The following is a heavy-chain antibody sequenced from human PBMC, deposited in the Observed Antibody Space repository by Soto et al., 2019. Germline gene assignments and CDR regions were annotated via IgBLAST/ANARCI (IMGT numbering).Heavy chain of an antibody. J-gene: IGHJ6*02. Sequence: SVKVSCKASGFTFTSSAVQWVRQARGQRLEWIGWIVVGSGNTNYAQKFQERVTITRDMSKSIAYLQMNSLKTEDTAVYYCTRTKAWAGSSTGSAPYYYYYGMDVWGQGTTVTVSS. CDR2: IVVGSGNT. CDR3: TRTKAWAGSSTGSAPYYYYYGMDV. D-gene: IGHD2-2*01. V-gene: IGHV1-58*01. CDR1: GFTFTSSA.